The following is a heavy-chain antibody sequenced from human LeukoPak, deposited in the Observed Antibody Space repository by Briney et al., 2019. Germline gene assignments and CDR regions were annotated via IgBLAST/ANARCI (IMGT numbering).Heavy chain of an antibody. CDR3: TRGSSGRRDN. J-gene: IGHJ4*02. CDR2: MNPNSGNT. CDR1: GYTFTSCD. V-gene: IGHV1-8*01. D-gene: IGHD6-19*01. Sequence: GASVKVSCKASGYTFTSCDINWVRQATGQGLEWMGWMNPNSGNTGYGQSFQGRTTMTSDISIGTAYMELSNLTSEDTAIYYCTRGSSGRRDNWGQGTLVTVSA.